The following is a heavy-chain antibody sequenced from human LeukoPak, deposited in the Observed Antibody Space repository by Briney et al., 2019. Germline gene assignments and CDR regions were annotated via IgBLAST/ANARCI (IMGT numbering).Heavy chain of an antibody. CDR2: INPSGGST. CDR3: AREDVVLVDAVRYYYYGMDV. CDR1: GYNFISYY. Sequence: GASVKVSCKASGYNFISYYIHWVRQAPGQGLEWMGIINPSGGSTSYAQKFQDRVTMTRDTSTSTVYMELSSLKSEDTAVYYCAREDVVLVDAVRYYYYGMDVWAKGPRSPSP. D-gene: IGHD2-8*01. J-gene: IGHJ6*02. V-gene: IGHV1-46*01.